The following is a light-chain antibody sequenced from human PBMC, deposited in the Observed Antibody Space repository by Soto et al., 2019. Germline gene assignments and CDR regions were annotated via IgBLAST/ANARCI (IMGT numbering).Light chain of an antibody. V-gene: IGKV3-20*01. Sequence: EIVLTQSPGTLSLSPGERATLSCRASQSVSSSYLAWYQQKPGQAPRLLIYGASSRATGIPDRFSGSGSGTDFTLTISRLEPEDFAVYYCQQDGSSSLFTFGPWTKVDIK. J-gene: IGKJ3*01. CDR1: QSVSSSY. CDR3: QQDGSSSLFT. CDR2: GAS.